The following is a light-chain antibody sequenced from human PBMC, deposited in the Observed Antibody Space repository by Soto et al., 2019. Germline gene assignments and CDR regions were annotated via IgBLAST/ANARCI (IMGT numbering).Light chain of an antibody. J-gene: IGKJ4*01. CDR2: KAS. V-gene: IGKV1-5*03. CDR3: QQYYSYSPLT. CDR1: QSITNW. Sequence: IRMTQSPSTQSASIGDRVIITCRASQSITNWLAWYQQKPGRAPKLLIYKASSLESGVPSRFSGSGSGTESTLTISSLQPDDFATYYCQQYYSYSPLTFGGGTKVDIK.